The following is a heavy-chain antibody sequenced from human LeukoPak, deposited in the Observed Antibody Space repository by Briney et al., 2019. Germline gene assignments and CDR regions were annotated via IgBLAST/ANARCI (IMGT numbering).Heavy chain of an antibody. D-gene: IGHD5-12*01. CDR3: ARDYDHSFDY. J-gene: IGHJ4*02. CDR2: ISGGSSII. CDR1: GFTISSYS. Sequence: GGSLRLSCAVSGFTISSYSMNWVRQAPGKGLEGVSYISGGSSIIKYADSVKGRFTISRDNAQNSLYLQMNSLRAEDTAVYYCARDYDHSFDYWGQGILVTVSS. V-gene: IGHV3-48*01.